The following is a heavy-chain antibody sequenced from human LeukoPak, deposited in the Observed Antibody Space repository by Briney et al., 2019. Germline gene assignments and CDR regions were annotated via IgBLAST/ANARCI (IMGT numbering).Heavy chain of an antibody. V-gene: IGHV3-23*03. Sequence: PGGSLRLSCEASGFTFSTFAMIWVRQPPGKGLEWVSVIYSGGSTYYADSVKGRFTISRDNSKNTLYLQMNSLRAEDTAIYYCAKNGDRGAYCTGGTCYPYFYYYMDVWGKGTTVTI. J-gene: IGHJ6*03. CDR3: AKNGDRGAYCTGGTCYPYFYYYMDV. CDR2: IYSGGST. CDR1: GFTFSTFA. D-gene: IGHD2-15*01.